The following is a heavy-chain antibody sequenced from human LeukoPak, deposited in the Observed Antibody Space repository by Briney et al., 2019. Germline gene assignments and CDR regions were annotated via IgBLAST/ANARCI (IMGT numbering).Heavy chain of an antibody. V-gene: IGHV1-69*04. Sequence: SVKVSCKASGGTFSSYTISWVRQAPGQGLEWMGRIIPILGIANYAQKFQGRVTITADKSTSTAYMELSGLRSEDTAVYYCAREGRRDYDFWSGYYTDYWGQGTLVTVSS. CDR2: IIPILGIA. J-gene: IGHJ4*02. CDR1: GGTFSSYT. CDR3: AREGRRDYDFWSGYYTDY. D-gene: IGHD3-3*01.